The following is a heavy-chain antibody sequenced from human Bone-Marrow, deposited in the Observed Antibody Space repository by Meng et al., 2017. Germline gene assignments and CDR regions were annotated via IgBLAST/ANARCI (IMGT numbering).Heavy chain of an antibody. CDR2: IYPGDSDT. Sequence: KVSCKGSGYSFTSYWIGWVRQMPGKGLEWMGIIYPGDSDTRYSPSFQGQVTISADKSISTAYLQWSSLKASDTAMYYCASATMTTVTSDYFGYWGQGTLVTVSS. CDR3: ASATMTTVTSDYFGY. CDR1: GYSFTSYW. D-gene: IGHD4-17*01. V-gene: IGHV5-51*01. J-gene: IGHJ4*02.